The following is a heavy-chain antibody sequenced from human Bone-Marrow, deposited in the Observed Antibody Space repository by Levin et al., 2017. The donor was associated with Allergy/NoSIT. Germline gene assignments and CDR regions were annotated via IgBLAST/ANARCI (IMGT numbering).Heavy chain of an antibody. CDR2: ISSSGSTI. CDR1: GFTFSDYY. CDR3: AREPPGRIAAAGTWGGRGYYYYGMDG. Sequence: SCAASGFTFSDYYMSWIRQAPGKGLEWVSYISSSGSTIYYADSVKGRFTISRDNAKNSLYLQMNSLRAEDTAVYYCAREPPGRIAAAGTWGGRGYYYYGMDGWGQGTTVTVSS. D-gene: IGHD6-13*01. J-gene: IGHJ6*02. V-gene: IGHV3-11*01.